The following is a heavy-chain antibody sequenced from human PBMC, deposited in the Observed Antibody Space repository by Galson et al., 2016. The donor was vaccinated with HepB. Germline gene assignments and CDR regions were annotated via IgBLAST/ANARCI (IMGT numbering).Heavy chain of an antibody. CDR1: GFTFSTYN. J-gene: IGHJ4*02. D-gene: IGHD5-18*01. V-gene: IGHV3-21*01. Sequence: SLRLSCAASGFTFSTYNMNWVRQAPGKGLEWVSSISRGSGYIYYADSVKGRFTISRDNVKNSLHLQMNSLRTEDTAVYYGCVDTAMDYVFDYWGQGTLVTVSS. CDR3: CVDTAMDYVFDY. CDR2: ISRGSGYI.